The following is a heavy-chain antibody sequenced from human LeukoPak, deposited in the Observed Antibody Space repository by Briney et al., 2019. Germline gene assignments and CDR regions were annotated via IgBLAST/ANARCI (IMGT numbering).Heavy chain of an antibody. Sequence: SETLSLTCTVSGGSISSSSYYWGWIRQPPGKGLEWIGSIYYSGSTYYNPSLKSRVTISVDTSKNQFSLKLSSVTAADTAVYYCATPTGDSSGYYFDYWGQGTLVTVSS. CDR2: IYYSGST. J-gene: IGHJ4*02. CDR3: ATPTGDSSGYYFDY. D-gene: IGHD3-22*01. CDR1: GGSISSSSYY. V-gene: IGHV4-39*01.